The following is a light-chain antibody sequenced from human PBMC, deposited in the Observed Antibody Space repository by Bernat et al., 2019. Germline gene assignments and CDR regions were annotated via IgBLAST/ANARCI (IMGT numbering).Light chain of an antibody. CDR2: SDS. Sequence: YVLTQPPSVSGAPGETASVSCEGDNIGYKSVHWYQQKPGQAPVLLIYSDSARPSGIPERFSGSNSGNTATLTINRVESGDEADCYCQVWDGATAHFVFGTGTHVTVL. CDR3: QVWDGATAHFV. J-gene: IGLJ1*01. CDR1: NIGYKS. V-gene: IGLV3-21*04.